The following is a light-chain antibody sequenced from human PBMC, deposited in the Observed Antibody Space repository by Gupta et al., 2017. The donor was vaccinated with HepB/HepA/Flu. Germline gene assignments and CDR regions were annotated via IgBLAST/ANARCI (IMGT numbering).Light chain of an antibody. CDR3: MQGLHPPRT. Sequence: DIVMTQFPLSLPVTPGEPASTSCRSSQSLLNSNGYHYLDWYVQKPGQSPQLLISVVSLRASGVPDRFSGSGSGTDFTLTISRVEAEDVGVYYCMQGLHPPRTFGGGTKVEIK. J-gene: IGKJ4*01. CDR1: QSLLNSNGYHY. CDR2: VVS. V-gene: IGKV2-28*01.